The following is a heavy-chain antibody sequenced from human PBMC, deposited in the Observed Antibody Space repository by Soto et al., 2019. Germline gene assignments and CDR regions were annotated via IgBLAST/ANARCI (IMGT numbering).Heavy chain of an antibody. D-gene: IGHD6-19*01. J-gene: IGHJ6*02. CDR2: ISYDGRNK. CDR3: VKDGSSGWPYYYGLDV. CDR1: GFTFSSYG. Sequence: QVQLVESGGGGVQPGRSLRLSCAASGFTFSSYGIHWVRQAPGKGLEWVAVISYDGRNKYYADSVKGRFAISRDNSRNTLYLQMISLRAEDTAVYYCVKDGSSGWPYYYGLDVWGQGTTVTVSS. V-gene: IGHV3-30*18.